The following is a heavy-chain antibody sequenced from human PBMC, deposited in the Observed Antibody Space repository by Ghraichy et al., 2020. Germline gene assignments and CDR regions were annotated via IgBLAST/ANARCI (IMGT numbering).Heavy chain of an antibody. J-gene: IGHJ6*02. CDR3: ARDKVVPAAIPGGYYYGMDV. Sequence: GGSLRLSCAASGFTFSSYSMNWVRQAPGKGLEWVSYISSSSTIYYADSVKGRFTISRDNAKNSLYLQMNSLRDEDTALYYCARDKVVPAAIPGGYYYGMDVWGQGTTVTVSS. V-gene: IGHV3-48*02. CDR2: ISSSSTI. CDR1: GFTFSSYS. D-gene: IGHD2-2*01.